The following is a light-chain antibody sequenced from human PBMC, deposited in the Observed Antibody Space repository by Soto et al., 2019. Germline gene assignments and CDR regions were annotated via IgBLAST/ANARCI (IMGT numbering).Light chain of an antibody. CDR3: QHYHSQSIT. J-gene: IGKJ4*01. V-gene: IGKV1-5*01. Sequence: DILLIQSPATLSASVGDRITITCRASENIFKFLAWYQQRSGSAPNLLIYAASDLEKWVPSRFSGSGSGTEFTLTIDTLQPNDSATYFCQHYHSQSITFGGGTQVDVK. CDR1: ENIFKF. CDR2: AAS.